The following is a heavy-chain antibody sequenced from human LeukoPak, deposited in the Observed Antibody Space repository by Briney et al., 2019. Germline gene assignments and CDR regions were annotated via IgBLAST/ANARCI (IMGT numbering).Heavy chain of an antibody. CDR2: IYHSGIT. J-gene: IGHJ3*02. D-gene: IGHD7-27*01. Sequence: SETLSLTCSVSGYSISSDYYGGWIRQPPGEGLEWIGIIYHSGITYYNPSLKSRVSMSVDTSNQQFSLKLSSVTAADTAVYYCARPQDFGLTGMNAFDIWGQGTMVTVSS. V-gene: IGHV4-38-2*02. CDR1: GYSISSDYY. CDR3: ARPQDFGLTGMNAFDI.